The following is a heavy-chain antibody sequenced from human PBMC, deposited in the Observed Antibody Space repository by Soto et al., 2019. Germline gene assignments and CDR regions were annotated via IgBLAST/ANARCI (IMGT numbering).Heavy chain of an antibody. V-gene: IGHV4-59*01. D-gene: IGHD5-18*01. CDR2: IYYSGST. J-gene: IGHJ6*02. CDR1: GGSISSYY. CDR3: ARSRGYNPLEGMDV. Sequence: SETLSLTCTVSGGSISSYYWSWIRQPPGKGLEWIGYIYYSGSTNYNPSLKSRVTISVDTSKNQFSLKLSSVTAADTAVYYCARSRGYNPLEGMDVWGQGTTVTVSS.